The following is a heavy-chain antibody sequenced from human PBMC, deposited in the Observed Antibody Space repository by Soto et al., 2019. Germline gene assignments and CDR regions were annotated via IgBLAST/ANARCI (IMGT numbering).Heavy chain of an antibody. D-gene: IGHD3-9*01. CDR2: IRNKANSYTT. CDR1: GFTFNDHY. V-gene: IGHV3-72*01. J-gene: IGHJ3*01. Sequence: VQVVESGGGLVQPGGSLRLSCATSGFTFNDHYFDWVRQAPGKGLEWVGRIRNKANSYTTDYAASVKGRFSISRDDSNDSVYLQINGLISEDSAVYYCAGLTPALRYPFDVWGQGTMVAVSS. CDR3: AGLTPALRYPFDV.